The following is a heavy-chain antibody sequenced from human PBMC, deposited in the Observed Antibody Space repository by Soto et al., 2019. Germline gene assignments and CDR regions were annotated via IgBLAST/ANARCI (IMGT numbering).Heavy chain of an antibody. D-gene: IGHD5-12*01. Sequence: QVQLVQSGAEVKMPGASVKVSCKASGYTFTSHGITWVRQAPGQGLEWMGWISVYTGNTNYAQKFQGRVTMTTDTATSTAYMELKSLTSADTAVYYCARDREWLRLGKSHKNEYWGQGTLVTVSS. J-gene: IGHJ4*02. CDR3: ARDREWLRLGKSHKNEY. V-gene: IGHV1-18*01. CDR1: GYTFTSHG. CDR2: ISVYTGNT.